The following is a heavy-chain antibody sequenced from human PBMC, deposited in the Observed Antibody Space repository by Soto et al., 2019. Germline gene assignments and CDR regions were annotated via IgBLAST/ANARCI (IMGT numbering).Heavy chain of an antibody. Sequence: QVQLQESGPGLVKPSGTLSLTCAASSGSIFTTNWWSWVRQSPGRGLQWIGDIYHSGSPKYNPSLNSPVLRSISSSNGRFFLHPTHVTAADTGGYYCARKPDVATAKVGGGYVFDVLGQGTMVTVSS. V-gene: IGHV4-4*02. CDR2: IYHSGSP. D-gene: IGHD3-16*01. CDR3: ARKPDVATAKVGGGYVFDV. CDR1: SGSIFTTNW. J-gene: IGHJ3*01.